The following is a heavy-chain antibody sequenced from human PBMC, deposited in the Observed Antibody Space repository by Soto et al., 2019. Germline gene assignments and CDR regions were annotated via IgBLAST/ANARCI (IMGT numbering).Heavy chain of an antibody. Sequence: QVQLQESGPGLVKPSQTLSLTCTVSGGSISSGGFYWSWIRHHPGKGLEWIGYIYYSGSTYYNPSLKSPVTISVDTSKNQFSLRLSSVPAADTAVSYCARDPSGIAAGGGFDPWGKGTLVPVSS. CDR3: ARDPSGIAAGGGFDP. CDR2: IYYSGST. V-gene: IGHV4-31*01. CDR1: GGSISSGGFY. J-gene: IGHJ5*02. D-gene: IGHD6-13*01.